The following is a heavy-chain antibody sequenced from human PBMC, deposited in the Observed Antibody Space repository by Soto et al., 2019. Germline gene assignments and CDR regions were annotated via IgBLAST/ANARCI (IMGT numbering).Heavy chain of an antibody. CDR1: GFAFSSYW. CDR2: IKQDGSEK. D-gene: IGHD3-3*01. Sequence: GGSLRLSCAASGFAFSSYWMSWVRQAPGKGLDWVSNIKQDGSEKYYVDSVKGRFTISRDNAKNSLYLQMNSLRAEDTAVYYCARASIGMDXWGQGTMVTVS. CDR3: ARASIGMDX. V-gene: IGHV3-7*03. J-gene: IGHJ6*02.